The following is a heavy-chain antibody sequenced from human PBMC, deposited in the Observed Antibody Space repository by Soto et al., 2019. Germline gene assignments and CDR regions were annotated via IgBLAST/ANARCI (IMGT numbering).Heavy chain of an antibody. V-gene: IGHV1-46*01. CDR3: ARDGLYGDYGHY. J-gene: IGHJ4*02. CDR1: GYTFTSYY. CDR2: INPRGGST. Sequence: QVQLVQSGAEVKKPGASVKVSCKASGYTFTSYYMHWVRQAPGQGLEWMGIINPRGGSTSYAQKFQGRVTMTRDTATSTVDMELSSLRSEDTAVYYCARDGLYGDYGHYWGQGTLVTDSS. D-gene: IGHD4-17*01.